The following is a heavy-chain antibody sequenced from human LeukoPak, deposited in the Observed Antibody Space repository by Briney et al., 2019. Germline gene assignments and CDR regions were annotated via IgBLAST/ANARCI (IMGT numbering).Heavy chain of an antibody. CDR3: ARHESGDNDAFDI. V-gene: IGHV3-7*01. Sequence: GGSLRLSCAASGFTFSSYWMSWVRQAPGKGLEWVANIKQDGSEKYYVDSVKGRFTISRGNAKNSLYLQMNSLRVEDTAVYYCARHESGDNDAFDIWGQGTMVTVSS. J-gene: IGHJ3*02. CDR1: GFTFSSYW. CDR2: IKQDGSEK. D-gene: IGHD2-21*01.